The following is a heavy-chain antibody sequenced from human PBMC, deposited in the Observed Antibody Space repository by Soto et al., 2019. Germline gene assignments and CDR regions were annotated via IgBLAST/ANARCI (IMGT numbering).Heavy chain of an antibody. CDR3: ASSMCP. CDR1: GGSISSGGYY. V-gene: IGHV4-31*03. D-gene: IGHD2-8*01. Sequence: QVQLQESGPGLVKPSQTLSLTCTVSGGSISSGGYYWSWIRQHPGKGLEWIGYIYYSGNTYYNPSHKSRVNVSVDTTRNASSLKRTSVTAADTDVYYCASSMCPWGQGTLVTVSS. J-gene: IGHJ5*02. CDR2: IYYSGNT.